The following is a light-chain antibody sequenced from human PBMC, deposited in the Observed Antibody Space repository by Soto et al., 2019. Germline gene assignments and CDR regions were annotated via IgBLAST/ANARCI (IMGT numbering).Light chain of an antibody. CDR2: EVF. J-gene: IGLJ1*01. CDR3: CSYTSSRTLV. Sequence: QSVLTQPASVSGSPGQSITISCTGTSSDVGGYNYVSWFQQHPGKAPKLIIYEVFNRPSGISNRFSGSRSGNTASLTISGLQPEDETDYYCCSYTSSRTLVFGTGTKLTVL. CDR1: SSDVGGYNY. V-gene: IGLV2-14*01.